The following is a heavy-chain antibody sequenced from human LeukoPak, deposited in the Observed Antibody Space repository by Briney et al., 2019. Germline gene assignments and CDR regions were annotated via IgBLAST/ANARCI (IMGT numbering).Heavy chain of an antibody. CDR2: IYPGDSVT. Sequence: PGESLKISCKGSGYIFTSYWIGWVRQMPGKGLEWMGIIYPGDSVTRYSPSFQGQVTISADKSISTAYLQWSSLKASDSAMYYCARRDDYGPGSLDYWGQGTLVTVSS. J-gene: IGHJ4*02. D-gene: IGHD3-10*01. CDR1: GYIFTSYW. V-gene: IGHV5-51*01. CDR3: ARRDDYGPGSLDY.